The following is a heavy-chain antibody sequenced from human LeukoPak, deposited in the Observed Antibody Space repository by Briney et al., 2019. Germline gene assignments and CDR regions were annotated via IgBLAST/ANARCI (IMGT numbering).Heavy chain of an antibody. CDR2: IIPILGIA. V-gene: IGHV1-69*04. CDR1: GGTFSSYA. D-gene: IGHD6-19*01. CDR3: ARGEQWLAPDY. J-gene: IGHJ4*02. Sequence: SVKVSCNASGGTFSSYAISWVRQAPGQGLEWMGRIIPILGIANYAQKFQGRVTITADKSTSTAYMELSSLRSDDTAVYYCARGEQWLAPDYWGQGTLVTVSS.